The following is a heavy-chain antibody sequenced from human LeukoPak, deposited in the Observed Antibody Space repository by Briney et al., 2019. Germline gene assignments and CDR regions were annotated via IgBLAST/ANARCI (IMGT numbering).Heavy chain of an antibody. CDR1: GGSFRGYY. CDR2: INHSGST. V-gene: IGHV4-34*01. Sequence: SETLSLTCAVYGGSFRGYYWSWIRQPPGKGLEWIGEINHSGSTNYNPSLKSRVTISVDTSKNQFSLKLSSVTAADTAVYYCARPNPEYYYDSSGYYYWGQGTLVTVSS. D-gene: IGHD3-22*01. CDR3: ARPNPEYYYDSSGYYY. J-gene: IGHJ4*02.